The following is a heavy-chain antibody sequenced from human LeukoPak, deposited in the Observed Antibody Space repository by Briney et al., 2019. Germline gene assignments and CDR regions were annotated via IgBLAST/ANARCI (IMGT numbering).Heavy chain of an antibody. D-gene: IGHD3-22*01. V-gene: IGHV4-61*02. CDR2: IYTSGST. J-gene: IGHJ4*02. CDR1: GGSISSGSYY. Sequence: PSQTLSLTCTDSGGSISSGSYYWSWIRQPAGKGLEWIGRIYTSGSTNYNPSLKSRVTISVDTSKNQFSLKLSSVTAADTAVYYCARATPFYYDSSGFLNQDYWGQGTLVTVSS. CDR3: ARATPFYYDSSGFLNQDY.